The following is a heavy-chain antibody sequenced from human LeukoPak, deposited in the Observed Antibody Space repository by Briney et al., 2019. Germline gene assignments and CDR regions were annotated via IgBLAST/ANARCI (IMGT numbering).Heavy chain of an antibody. J-gene: IGHJ4*02. V-gene: IGHV4-34*01. Sequence: SETLSLTCAVYGGSFSGYYWSWIRQPPGKGLEWIGEINHSGSTNYNPSLKSRATISVDTSKNQLSLKLSSVTAADTAVYYCAREGDYDYVWGSYPWGYWGQGTLVTVSS. CDR2: INHSGST. CDR1: GGSFSGYY. D-gene: IGHD3-16*02. CDR3: AREGDYDYVWGSYPWGY.